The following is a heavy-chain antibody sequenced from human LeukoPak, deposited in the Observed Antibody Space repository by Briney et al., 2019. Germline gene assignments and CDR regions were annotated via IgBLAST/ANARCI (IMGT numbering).Heavy chain of an antibody. CDR2: IIPIFATA. V-gene: IGHV1-69*05. Sequence: SVKVSCKASGGTFSSYAISWVRQAPGQGPEWMGGIIPIFATANYAQKFQGRVTITTDASTSTAYMELSGLRSEDAAVYYCARGNYGDYYYYMDVWGKGTTVTVSS. CDR3: ARGNYGDYYYYMDV. CDR1: GGTFSSYA. J-gene: IGHJ6*03. D-gene: IGHD4-11*01.